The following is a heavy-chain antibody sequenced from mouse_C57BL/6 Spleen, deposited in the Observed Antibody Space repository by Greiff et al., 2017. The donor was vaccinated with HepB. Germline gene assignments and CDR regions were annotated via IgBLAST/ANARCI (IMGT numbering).Heavy chain of an antibody. V-gene: IGHV1-15*01. CDR1: GYTFTDYE. CDR2: IDPETGGT. Sequence: VQLQQSGAELVRPGASVTLSCKASGYTFTDYEMHWVKQTPVHGLEWIGAIDPETGGTAYNQKFKGKAILTADKSSSTAYMELRSLTSEDSAVYYCTTDGYYRAMDYWGQGTSVTVSS. CDR3: TTDGYYRAMDY. D-gene: IGHD2-3*01. J-gene: IGHJ4*01.